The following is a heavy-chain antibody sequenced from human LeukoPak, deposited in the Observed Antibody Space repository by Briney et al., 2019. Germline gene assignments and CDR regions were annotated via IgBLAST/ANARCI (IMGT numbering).Heavy chain of an antibody. V-gene: IGHV4-4*07. CDR3: ARAIWYGSGTTAFDY. Sequence: SETLSLTCNVSGGSISSNYWSWIRQPAGKGLEWIGRIYNSGSTNYNTNYNPSLSSRVTMSVDTSKNQFSLKLNSVTAADTAVYYCARAIWYGSGTTAFDYWGQGTLVTVSS. J-gene: IGHJ4*02. D-gene: IGHD3-10*01. CDR1: GGSISSNY. CDR2: IYNSGST.